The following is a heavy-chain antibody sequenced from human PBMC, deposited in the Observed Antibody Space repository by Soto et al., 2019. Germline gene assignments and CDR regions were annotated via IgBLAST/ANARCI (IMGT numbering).Heavy chain of an antibody. CDR1: GFTFGDYA. D-gene: IGHD3-10*01. J-gene: IGHJ6*02. V-gene: IGHV3-49*04. CDR3: TRDGGPMVRGRTRYYGMDV. Sequence: PGGSLRLSCTASGFTFGDYAMSWVRQAPGKGLEWVGFIRSKAYGGTTEYAASVKGRFTISRDDSKSIAYLQMNSLKTEDTAVYYCTRDGGPMVRGRTRYYGMDVWGQGTTVTVSS. CDR2: IRSKAYGGTT.